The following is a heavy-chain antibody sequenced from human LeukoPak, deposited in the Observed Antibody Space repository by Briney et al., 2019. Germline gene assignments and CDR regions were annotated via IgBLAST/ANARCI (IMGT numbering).Heavy chain of an antibody. D-gene: IGHD2-15*01. V-gene: IGHV3-21*01. CDR2: ISSSSSYI. CDR3: ARPHCSGGSCYSNDLDY. J-gene: IGHJ4*02. Sequence: GGSLRLSCAASGFTFSSYSMNWVRQAPGKGLEGVSSISSSSSYIYYADSVKGRFTISRDNAKNSLYLQMNSLRAEDTAVYYCARPHCSGGSCYSNDLDYWGQGTLVTVSS. CDR1: GFTFSSYS.